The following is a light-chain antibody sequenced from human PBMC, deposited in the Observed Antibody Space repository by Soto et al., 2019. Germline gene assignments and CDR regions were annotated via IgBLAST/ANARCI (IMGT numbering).Light chain of an antibody. CDR3: HQTDSIPET. J-gene: IGKJ1*01. CDR1: QSISLF. Sequence: DIQMTQSPSSLSASVGDTVTITCRASQSISLFLTWYQQKPGKAPKLLIYAASSLQSGVPSRFSGNGSGTDFTLTISSLQPEDFATYYCHQTDSIPETFGQGTKVEIK. V-gene: IGKV1-39*01. CDR2: AAS.